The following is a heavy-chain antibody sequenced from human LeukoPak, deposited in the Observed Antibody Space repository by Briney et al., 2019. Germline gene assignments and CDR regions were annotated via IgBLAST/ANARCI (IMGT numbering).Heavy chain of an antibody. CDR1: GFTFSSYG. V-gene: IGHV3-33*01. D-gene: IGHD2/OR15-2a*01. Sequence: GGSLRLSCAASGFTFSSYGMHWVRQAPGKGLEWVAVIWYDGSNKYYPDSVQGRFTISRDNSKNALYLQVNSLRAEDTAVYYCARDRSMSGWYIDLWGRGTLVTVPS. CDR2: IWYDGSNK. J-gene: IGHJ2*01. CDR3: ARDRSMSGWYIDL.